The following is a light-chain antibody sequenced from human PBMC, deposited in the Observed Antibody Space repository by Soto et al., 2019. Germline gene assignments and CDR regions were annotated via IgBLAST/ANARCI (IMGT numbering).Light chain of an antibody. CDR3: CSYAGSNNYV. Sequence: QSALTQPPSASGSPGQSVTISCTGTSSDVGGYKYVSWFQQHPGKAPKLMICEVSKRPSGVPDRFSGSRSGNTASLTVSGLQVEDEADYYCCSYAGSNNYVFGTGTKVTVL. CDR1: SSDVGGYKY. J-gene: IGLJ1*01. V-gene: IGLV2-8*01. CDR2: EVS.